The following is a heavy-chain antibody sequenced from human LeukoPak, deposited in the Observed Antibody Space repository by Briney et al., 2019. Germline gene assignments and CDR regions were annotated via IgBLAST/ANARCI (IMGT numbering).Heavy chain of an antibody. CDR1: GFTFSSFG. D-gene: IGHD2-2*01. Sequence: GGSLRLSCAASGFTFSSFGIHWVRQAPGKGLEWVTFMRYDGNNINYADSVKGRFTISRDNSNNTVHLQMNSLRGEDTAVYYCARDGRRNCSTLNCYIFSNWGQGTLVTVSS. CDR3: ARDGRRNCSTLNCYIFSN. CDR2: MRYDGNNI. J-gene: IGHJ4*02. V-gene: IGHV3-30*02.